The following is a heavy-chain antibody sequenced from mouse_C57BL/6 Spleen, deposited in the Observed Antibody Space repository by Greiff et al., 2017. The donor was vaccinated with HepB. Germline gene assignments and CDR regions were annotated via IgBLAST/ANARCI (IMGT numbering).Heavy chain of an antibody. CDR3: AGEGGDYDIYFDY. D-gene: IGHD2-4*01. CDR2: ISDGGSYT. Sequence: EVKLVESGGGLVKPGGSLKLSCAASGFTFSSYAMSWVRQTPEKRLEWVATISDGGSYTYYPDNVKGRFTISRDNAKNNLYLQMSHLKSEDTAMYYCAGEGGDYDIYFDYWGQGTTLTVSS. J-gene: IGHJ2*01. CDR1: GFTFSSYA. V-gene: IGHV5-4*01.